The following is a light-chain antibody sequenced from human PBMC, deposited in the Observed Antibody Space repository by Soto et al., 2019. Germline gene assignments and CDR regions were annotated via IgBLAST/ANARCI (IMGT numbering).Light chain of an antibody. J-gene: IGLJ1*01. V-gene: IGLV2-14*03. CDR2: DVS. CDR3: LSYTTISTYV. Sequence: VLPQRASVSGAPGQSITISCTGTSRDVGGYNYVSWYQQHPGKAPKLMISDVSNRPSGVSNRFSASKSGNTASLTISGLQTEDEADYYCLSYTTISTYVFGTGTKLTVL. CDR1: SRDVGGYNY.